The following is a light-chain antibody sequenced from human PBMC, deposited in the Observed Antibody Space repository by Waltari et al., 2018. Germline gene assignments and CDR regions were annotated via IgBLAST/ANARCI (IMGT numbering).Light chain of an antibody. CDR3: SSYTSSKGWV. V-gene: IGLV2-14*01. CDR2: EVS. Sequence: QSALTQPASVSGSPGQSITISCTGHISDVGGSHYVSWYQQHPGKAHKLMIYEVSNRPSGVSNRFSGSTSGNTASLTISGLQAEDEADYYCSSYTSSKGWVFGGGTKLTVL. J-gene: IGLJ3*02. CDR1: ISDVGGSHY.